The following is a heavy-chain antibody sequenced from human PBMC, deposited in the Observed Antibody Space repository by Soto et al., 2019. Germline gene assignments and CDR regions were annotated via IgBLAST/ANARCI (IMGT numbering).Heavy chain of an antibody. J-gene: IGHJ6*02. CDR3: ARAERIAARMGYYYYGMDV. D-gene: IGHD6-6*01. CDR1: GYTFTSYD. Sequence: ASVKVSCKASGYTFTSYDINWVRQATGQGLEWMGWMNPNSGNTGYAQKFQGRVTMTRNTSISTAYMELSSLRSEDTAVYYCARAERIAARMGYYYYGMDVWGQGTTVTV. CDR2: MNPNSGNT. V-gene: IGHV1-8*01.